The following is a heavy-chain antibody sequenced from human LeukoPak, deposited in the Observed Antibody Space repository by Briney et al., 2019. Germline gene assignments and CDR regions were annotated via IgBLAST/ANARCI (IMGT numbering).Heavy chain of an antibody. Sequence: GGSLRLSCAASRFTFSSYAMSWVRQAPGKGLEWVSAISGSGGSTYYADSVKGRFTISRDNSKNTLYLQMNSLRAEDTAVYYCAKDLQWLVSGVGFDYWGQGTLVTVSS. D-gene: IGHD6-19*01. J-gene: IGHJ4*02. V-gene: IGHV3-23*01. CDR1: RFTFSSYA. CDR3: AKDLQWLVSGVGFDY. CDR2: ISGSGGST.